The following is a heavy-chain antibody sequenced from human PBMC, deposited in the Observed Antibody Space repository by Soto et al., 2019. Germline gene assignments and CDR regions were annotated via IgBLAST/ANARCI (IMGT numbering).Heavy chain of an antibody. D-gene: IGHD6-6*01. CDR1: GYTFTSYA. V-gene: IGHV1-3*01. CDR3: ARDRNHSSSSRGWFDP. J-gene: IGHJ5*02. Sequence: ASVKVSCKASGYTFTSYAMHWVRQAPGQRLEWMGWINAGNGNTKYSQKFQGRVTITRDTSASTAYMELSSLRSEDTAVYYCARDRNHSSSSRGWFDPWGQGTLVTVSS. CDR2: INAGNGNT.